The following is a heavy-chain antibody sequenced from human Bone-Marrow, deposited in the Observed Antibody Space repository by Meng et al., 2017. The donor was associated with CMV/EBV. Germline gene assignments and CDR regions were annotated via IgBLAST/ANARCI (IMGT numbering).Heavy chain of an antibody. D-gene: IGHD2-2*01. Sequence: GESLKISCAASGFTFSSYSMNWVRQAPGKGLEWVSYISSSSSTIYYADSVKGRFTISRDNAKNSLYLQMNSLRAEDTAVYYCARDPGGYCSSTSCPDYWGQGTLVTSPQ. CDR1: GFTFSSYS. CDR2: ISSSSSTI. J-gene: IGHJ4*02. CDR3: ARDPGGYCSSTSCPDY. V-gene: IGHV3-48*04.